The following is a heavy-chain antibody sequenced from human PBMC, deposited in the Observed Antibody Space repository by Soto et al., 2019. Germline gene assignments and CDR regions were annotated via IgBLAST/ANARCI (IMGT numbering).Heavy chain of an antibody. CDR2: IYYSGST. V-gene: IGHV4-59*08. J-gene: IGHJ4*02. Sequence: PSETLSLTCTVSGGSISSYYWSWIRQPPGKGLEWIGYIYYSGSTNYNPSLKSRVTISVDTSKNQFSLKLSSVTAADTAVYYCARQYGDYNNYFDYWGQGTLVTVSS. CDR1: GGSISSYY. D-gene: IGHD4-17*01. CDR3: ARQYGDYNNYFDY.